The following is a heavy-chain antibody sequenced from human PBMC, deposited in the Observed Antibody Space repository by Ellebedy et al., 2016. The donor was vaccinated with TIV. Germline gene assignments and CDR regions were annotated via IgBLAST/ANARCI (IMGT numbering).Heavy chain of an antibody. CDR3: AKDRLIGYYYGMDV. J-gene: IGHJ6*02. D-gene: IGHD2-21*01. Sequence: GESLKISXAASGFTFSSYAMSWVRQAPGKGLEWVSAISGSGGSTYYADSVKGRFTISRDNSKNTLYMQMNSLRAEDTAVYYCAKDRLIGYYYGMDVWGQGTTVTVSS. CDR1: GFTFSSYA. CDR2: ISGSGGST. V-gene: IGHV3-23*01.